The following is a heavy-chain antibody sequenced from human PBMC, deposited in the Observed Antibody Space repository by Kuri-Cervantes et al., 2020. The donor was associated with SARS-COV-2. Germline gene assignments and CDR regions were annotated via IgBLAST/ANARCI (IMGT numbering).Heavy chain of an antibody. V-gene: IGHV1-3*01. Sequence: ASVKVSCKASGYTFTDYGIHWVRQAPGQRLEWMGWINAGNGDTRYSQKFRGRVTITRDTSASTAYMDLSSLRSEDTALYYCARDLPYCSRASCSRFDYWGQGTLVTVSS. CDR2: INAGNGDT. J-gene: IGHJ4*02. CDR1: GYTFTDYG. D-gene: IGHD2-2*01. CDR3: ARDLPYCSRASCSRFDY.